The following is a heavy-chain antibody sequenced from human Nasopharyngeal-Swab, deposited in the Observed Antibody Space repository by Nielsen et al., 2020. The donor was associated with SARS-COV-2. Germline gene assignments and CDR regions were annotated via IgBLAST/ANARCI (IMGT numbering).Heavy chain of an antibody. V-gene: IGHV4-59*13. CDR2: IYYSGST. CDR1: GGSISSYY. D-gene: IGHD3-10*01. Sequence: SETLSLTCTVSGGSISSYYWSWIRQPPGKGLEWIGYIYYSGSTNYNPSLKSRVTISVDTSKNQFSLKLSSVTAADTAVYYCARDPSNITMVRGVIPHGAFDIWGQGTMVTVSS. J-gene: IGHJ3*02. CDR3: ARDPSNITMVRGVIPHGAFDI.